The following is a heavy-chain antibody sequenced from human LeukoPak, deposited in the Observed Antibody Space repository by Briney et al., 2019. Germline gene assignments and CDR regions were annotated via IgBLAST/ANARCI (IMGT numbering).Heavy chain of an antibody. CDR3: AKNRDTSDYPRDFDY. CDR2: IRHDGSYQ. Sequence: PGGSLRLSCAASRFTFGSYGMHWVRRTPGKGLEWVAFIRHDGSYQQYADSVKGRFTVSRDNSKDTVYLQMNSLRTEDTAVYYCAKNRDTSDYPRDFDYWGQGTLVTVSS. V-gene: IGHV3-30*02. J-gene: IGHJ4*02. D-gene: IGHD3-22*01. CDR1: RFTFGSYG.